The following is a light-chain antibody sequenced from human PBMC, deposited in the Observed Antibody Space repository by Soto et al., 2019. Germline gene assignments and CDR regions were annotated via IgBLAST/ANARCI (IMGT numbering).Light chain of an antibody. CDR2: AAS. Sequence: AIPMTQSPSSLSASVGDRVTITCRASQGIRNDLGWYQQKPGTAPKLLIYAASNLQSGVPSRFSASGSGTDFTLTISTLQPEDVATYYCLQDYRYPRTFGQGTKLEMK. CDR3: LQDYRYPRT. CDR1: QGIRND. V-gene: IGKV1-6*01. J-gene: IGKJ2*01.